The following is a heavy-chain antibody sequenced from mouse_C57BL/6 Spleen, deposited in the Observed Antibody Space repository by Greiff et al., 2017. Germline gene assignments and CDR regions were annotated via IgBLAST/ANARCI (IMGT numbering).Heavy chain of an antibody. D-gene: IGHD2-3*01. J-gene: IGHJ1*03. CDR3: ASHDGSRYFDV. V-gene: IGHV1-4*01. Sequence: LVESGAELARPGASVKMSCKASGYTFTSYTMHWVKQRPGQGLEWIGYINPSSGYTKYNQKFKDKATLTADKSSSTAYMQLSSLTSEDSAVYYCASHDGSRYFDVWGTGTTVTVSS. CDR2: INPSSGYT. CDR1: GYTFTSYT.